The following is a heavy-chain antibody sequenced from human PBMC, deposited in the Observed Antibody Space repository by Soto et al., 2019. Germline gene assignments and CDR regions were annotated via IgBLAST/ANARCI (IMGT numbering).Heavy chain of an antibody. CDR1: GFSLNNARMG. CDR3: ARLEYRSSHFDF. CDR2: IFSNDEK. D-gene: IGHD6-6*01. V-gene: IGHV2-26*01. J-gene: IGHJ4*02. Sequence: QVTLKESGPVLVKPTETLTLTCTVSGFSLNNARMGVSWIRQPPGKALEWLAHIFSNDEKSYITSLKSRLTISRDTSKSHVVLTMTNMDPVDTATYYCARLEYRSSHFDFWGQGTLVTVSS.